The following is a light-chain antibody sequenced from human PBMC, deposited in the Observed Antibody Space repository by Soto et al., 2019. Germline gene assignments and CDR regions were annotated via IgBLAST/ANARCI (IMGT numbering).Light chain of an antibody. V-gene: IGLV1-51*01. CDR3: GTWDDSLNAVI. CDR2: DID. Sequence: QSVLTQPPSVSAAPGQKVTISCSGSNSNIGGNYVSWYRQLPGTAPELVIYDIDKRPSEIPDRFSGSKSGTSANLAITGLQTGDEAEYYCGTWDDSLNAVIFGRGTKVTVL. CDR1: NSNIGGNY. J-gene: IGLJ2*01.